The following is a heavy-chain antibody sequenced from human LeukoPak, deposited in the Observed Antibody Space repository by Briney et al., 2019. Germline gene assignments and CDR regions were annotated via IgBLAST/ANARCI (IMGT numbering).Heavy chain of an antibody. CDR2: IYSGGTT. J-gene: IGHJ4*02. CDR3: AREPGTDYRKYYFDY. V-gene: IGHV3-66*01. CDR1: GFTFSSYA. Sequence: VQLVESGGGVVQPGRSLRLSCAASGFTFSSYAMHWVRQAPGMGLEWVSVIYSGGTTYYADSVKGRFTISRDNSKNMLYLQMNSLRAEDTAVYYCAREPGTDYRKYYFDYWGQGTLVTVSS. D-gene: IGHD3/OR15-3a*01.